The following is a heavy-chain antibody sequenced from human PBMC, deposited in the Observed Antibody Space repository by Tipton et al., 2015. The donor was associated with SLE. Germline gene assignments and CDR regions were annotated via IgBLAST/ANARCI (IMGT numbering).Heavy chain of an antibody. V-gene: IGHV4-39*01. J-gene: IGHJ3*02. CDR2: VSYIGRT. CDR1: GGSMSSDIYY. CDR3: ARHILASWNAFDI. Sequence: TLSLTCTVSGGSMSSDIYYWGWIRQSPGKGLEWIGSVSYIGRTSYTPSLNSRVTVSMDTSKNQFSLRVTSVTAADTAVYYCARHILASWNAFDIWGQGTMVTASS.